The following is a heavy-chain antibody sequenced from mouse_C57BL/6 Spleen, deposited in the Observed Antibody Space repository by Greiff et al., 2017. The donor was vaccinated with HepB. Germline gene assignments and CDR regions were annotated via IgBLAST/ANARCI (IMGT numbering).Heavy chain of an antibody. Sequence: QVQLQQPGAELVKPGASVKLSCKASGYTFTSYWMHWVKQRPGQGLEWIGMIHPNSGSTNYNEKFKSKATLTVDKSSSTAYMQLSSLTSEDSAVYSCARSPYGSSLYWYFDVWGTGTTVTVSS. D-gene: IGHD1-1*01. J-gene: IGHJ1*03. CDR2: IHPNSGST. CDR3: ARSPYGSSLYWYFDV. CDR1: GYTFTSYW. V-gene: IGHV1-64*01.